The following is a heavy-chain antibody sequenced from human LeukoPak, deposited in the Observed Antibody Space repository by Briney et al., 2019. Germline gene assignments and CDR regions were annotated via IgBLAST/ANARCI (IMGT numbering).Heavy chain of an antibody. J-gene: IGHJ4*02. CDR3: ARDRVGVGGNGWEN. D-gene: IGHD6-19*01. V-gene: IGHV1-8*01. Sequence: GASVKVSCKASGYTFSRYDIDWVRQATGQGLEWMGWMNPNSGNTGYVQKFQGRVIMTRDTSISTAYMELSSLTSEGTAVYFCARDRVGVGGNGWENWGQGTLVTVSS. CDR1: GYTFSRYD. CDR2: MNPNSGNT.